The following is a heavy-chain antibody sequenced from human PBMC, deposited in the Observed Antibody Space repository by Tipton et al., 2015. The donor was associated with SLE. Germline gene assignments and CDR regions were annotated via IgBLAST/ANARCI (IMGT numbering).Heavy chain of an antibody. Sequence: LRLSCAVYGGSFSGYYWSWIRQPPGKGLEWIGEINHSGSTNYNPSLKSRVTISVDTSKNQFSLKLSSVTAADAAVYYCARSPYCTGCVCYRYYFDYWGQAPLVTVSS. V-gene: IGHV4-34*01. CDR2: INHSGST. D-gene: IGHD2-8*02. CDR1: GGSFSGYY. CDR3: ARSPYCTGCVCYRYYFDY. J-gene: IGHJ4*02.